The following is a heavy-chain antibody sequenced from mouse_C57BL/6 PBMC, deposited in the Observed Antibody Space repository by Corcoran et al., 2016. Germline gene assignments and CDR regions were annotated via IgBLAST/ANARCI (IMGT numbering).Heavy chain of an antibody. Sequence: QIQLVQSGPELKKPGETVKISCKASGYTFTTYGMSWVKQAPGKGLKWMGWINTYSGVPTYADDFKGRFAFSLETSASTAYLQINNLKNEDTATYFCARESGHGNYFYYAMDYWGQGTSFTVSS. CDR2: INTYSGVP. CDR3: ARESGHGNYFYYAMDY. J-gene: IGHJ4*01. V-gene: IGHV9-3*01. D-gene: IGHD2-1*01. CDR1: GYTFTTYG.